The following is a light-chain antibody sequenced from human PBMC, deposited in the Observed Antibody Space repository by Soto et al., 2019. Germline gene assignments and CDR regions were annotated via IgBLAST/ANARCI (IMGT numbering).Light chain of an antibody. J-gene: IGLJ3*02. Sequence: QSVLTQPASVSGSPGQSITISCTGTSSDVGRYDYVSWFQQHTGRAPKLLIYEVFNRHSGVSIRLSVSKSGNTASLTISGLRAEDEADFYCTSFTARSTWVFGGGTKVTVL. V-gene: IGLV2-14*01. CDR3: TSFTARSTWV. CDR1: SSDVGRYDY. CDR2: EVF.